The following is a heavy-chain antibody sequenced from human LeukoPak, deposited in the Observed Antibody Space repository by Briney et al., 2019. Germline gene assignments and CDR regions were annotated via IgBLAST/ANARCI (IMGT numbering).Heavy chain of an antibody. Sequence: PSETLSLTCDVSRYSISGDYYWGWIRQPPGKGLEWIGNIYHSGNTHYSPSLKSRVTISVDTSKNQFSLKLRSVTAADTAVFYCARKRDGGWFDPWGQGTLVIVSS. D-gene: IGHD5-24*01. J-gene: IGHJ5*02. V-gene: IGHV4-38-2*01. CDR2: IYHSGNT. CDR1: RYSISGDYY. CDR3: ARKRDGGWFDP.